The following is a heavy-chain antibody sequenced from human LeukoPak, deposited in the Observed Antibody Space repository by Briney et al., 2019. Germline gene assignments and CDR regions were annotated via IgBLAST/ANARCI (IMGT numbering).Heavy chain of an antibody. CDR1: GYSISSGYY. J-gene: IGHJ4*02. Sequence: SETLSLTCTVSGYSISSGYYWAWIRQPPGKGLEWIGSIYHSGSNYYNPSLKSRVTISIDTSKTQFSLNLSSVTAADTAVYFCARDPDYYDPGYWGQGTLVTVSS. CDR3: ARDPDYYDPGY. D-gene: IGHD3-22*01. CDR2: IYHSGSN. V-gene: IGHV4-38-2*02.